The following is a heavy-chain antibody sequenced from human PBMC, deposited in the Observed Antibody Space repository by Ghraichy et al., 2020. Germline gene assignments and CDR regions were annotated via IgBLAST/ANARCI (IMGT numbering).Heavy chain of an antibody. D-gene: IGHD6-6*01. J-gene: IGHJ4*02. Sequence: GGSLRLSCAASGFTFSSYGMHWVRQTPGKGLEWVTIISYDGSTKYYADSVKGRFTISRDDSKNTLYLQMNSLRAEDTAVYYCAKDAEYSSLGYFDFWGQGTLVTVSS. CDR2: ISYDGSTK. CDR3: AKDAEYSSLGYFDF. CDR1: GFTFSSYG. V-gene: IGHV3-30*18.